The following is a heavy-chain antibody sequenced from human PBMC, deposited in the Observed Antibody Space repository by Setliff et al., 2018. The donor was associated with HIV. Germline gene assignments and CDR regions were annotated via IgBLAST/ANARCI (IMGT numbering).Heavy chain of an antibody. CDR3: ARDINHYDSSGHYYYYGMDV. CDR2: IYSGGST. CDR1: GFTVSSNY. D-gene: IGHD3-22*01. Sequence: GGSLRLSCAASGFTVSSNYMSWVRQAPGKGLEWVSVIYSGGSTYYADSVKGRFTISRDNSRNTLYLQMNSLRAEDKAVYYCARDINHYDSSGHYYYYGMDVWGQGTTVTSP. V-gene: IGHV3-53*01. J-gene: IGHJ6*02.